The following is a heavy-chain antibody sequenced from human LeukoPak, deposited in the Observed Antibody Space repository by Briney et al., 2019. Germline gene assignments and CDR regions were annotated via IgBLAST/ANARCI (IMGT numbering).Heavy chain of an antibody. J-gene: IGHJ4*02. V-gene: IGHV4-4*07. CDR1: GGSICTYL. CDR2: IYPSGST. CDR3: ARGGNSVRSSSWSSDY. Sequence: PSETLSHTCAVSGGSICTYLWCWIREPPGEGLECIARIYPSGSTKYNPPLKSRVTMSVNTSKNPFTLKLSSVTGADTAVYYCARGGNSVRSSSWSSDYWGQGTLVTVSS. D-gene: IGHD6-13*01.